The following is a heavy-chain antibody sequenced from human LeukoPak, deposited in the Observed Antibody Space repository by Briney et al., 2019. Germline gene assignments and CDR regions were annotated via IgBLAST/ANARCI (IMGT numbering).Heavy chain of an antibody. Sequence: ASVKVSCKASGYTFTSYAMHWVRQAPGQRLEWMGWINAGNGNTKYSQKFQGRVTITRDTSASTAYMELSSLRSEDTTVYYCAAAIVATSGSFDYWGQGTLVTVSS. CDR2: INAGNGNT. CDR1: GYTFTSYA. J-gene: IGHJ4*02. CDR3: AAAIVATSGSFDY. V-gene: IGHV1-3*01. D-gene: IGHD5-12*01.